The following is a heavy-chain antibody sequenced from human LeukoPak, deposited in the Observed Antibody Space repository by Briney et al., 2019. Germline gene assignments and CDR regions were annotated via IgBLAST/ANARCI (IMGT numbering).Heavy chain of an antibody. J-gene: IGHJ3*02. D-gene: IGHD4-17*01. CDR3: ARSWDTVADAFDI. Sequence: ASVKVSCKASGGTFSSHAISWVRQAPGQGLEWMGWINPNSGGTNYAQKFQGRVTMTRDTSISTAYMELSRPRSDDTAVYYCARSWDTVADAFDIWGQGTMVTVSS. V-gene: IGHV1-2*02. CDR2: INPNSGGT. CDR1: GGTFSSHA.